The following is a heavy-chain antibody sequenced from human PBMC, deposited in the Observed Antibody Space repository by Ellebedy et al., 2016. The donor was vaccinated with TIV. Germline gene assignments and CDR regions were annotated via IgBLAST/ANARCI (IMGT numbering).Heavy chain of an antibody. Sequence: GGSLRLXCPASGFTFSSYSMNWVRQAPGKGLECVSSISSSSSYIYYADSVKGRFTISRDNAKNSLYLQMNSLRAEDTAVYYCARDYSYGVYYYYYYGMDGWGQGTTVTVSS. CDR1: GFTFSSYS. D-gene: IGHD5-18*01. J-gene: IGHJ6*02. V-gene: IGHV3-21*01. CDR3: ARDYSYGVYYYYYYGMDG. CDR2: ISSSSSYI.